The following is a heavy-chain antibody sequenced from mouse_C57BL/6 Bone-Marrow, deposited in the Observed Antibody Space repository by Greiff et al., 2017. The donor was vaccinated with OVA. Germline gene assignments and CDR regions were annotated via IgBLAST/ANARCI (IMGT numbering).Heavy chain of an antibody. J-gene: IGHJ4*01. CDR2: INPNNGGT. D-gene: IGHD1-1*01. Sequence: EVQLQQSGPELVKPGASVKISCKASGYTFTDYYMNWVKQSHGKSLEWIGDINPNNGGTSYNQKFKGKATLTVDKSSSTAYMELRSLTSEDSAVYYCARRDYYYGSSNYAMDYWGQGTSVTVSS. CDR1: GYTFTDYY. V-gene: IGHV1-26*01. CDR3: ARRDYYYGSSNYAMDY.